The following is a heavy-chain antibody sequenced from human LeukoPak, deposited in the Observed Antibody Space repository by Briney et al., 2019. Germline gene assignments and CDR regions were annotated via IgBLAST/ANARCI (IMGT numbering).Heavy chain of an antibody. CDR2: IRGSSCST. J-gene: IGHJ4*02. Sequence: PGGSLRLSCAASGFTFSSYAMSWVRQAPGKALEWVSAIRGSSCSTYYADSVKRRFTISRDNSKNTLYLQMNTLRAEDTAVYYCAKDHIVLGNYFDYWGQGTLVTVSS. V-gene: IGHV3-23*01. D-gene: IGHD2-8*01. CDR3: AKDHIVLGNYFDY. CDR1: GFTFSSYA.